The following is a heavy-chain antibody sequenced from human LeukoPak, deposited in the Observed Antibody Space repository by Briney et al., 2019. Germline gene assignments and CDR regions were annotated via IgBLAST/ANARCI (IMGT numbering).Heavy chain of an antibody. CDR1: GGSVSSGSYY. Sequence: PSETLSLTCTVSGGSVSSGSYYWSWIRQPPGKGLEWIGYIYYSGSTNYNPSLKSRVTISVDTSKNQFSLKLSSVTAADTAVYYCGLYYYYYGMDVWGQGTTVTVSS. CDR2: IYYSGST. CDR3: GLYYYYYGMDV. V-gene: IGHV4-61*01. J-gene: IGHJ6*02.